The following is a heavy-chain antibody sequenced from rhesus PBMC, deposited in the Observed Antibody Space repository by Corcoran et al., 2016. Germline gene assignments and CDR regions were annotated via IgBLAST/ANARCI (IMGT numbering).Heavy chain of an antibody. J-gene: IGHJ2*01. Sequence: QVQLQESGPGVVKPSETLSLTCAVSGGSISDSYRWSWIRQPPGKGLEWIGYTYGSSTSTNYNPSLHSRVTISKDTSKTQFSLKLSSVTAADTAVYYCARGMGGSGYFDLWGPGTPITISS. CDR3: ARGMGGSGYFDL. CDR2: TYGSSTST. CDR1: GGSISDSYR. V-gene: IGHV4S10*01. D-gene: IGHD3-34*01.